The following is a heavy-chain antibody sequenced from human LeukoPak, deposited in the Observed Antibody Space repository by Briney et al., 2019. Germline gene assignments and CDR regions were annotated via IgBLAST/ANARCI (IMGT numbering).Heavy chain of an antibody. CDR2: ISGSGGST. CDR1: GFTFSSYA. J-gene: IGHJ6*02. Sequence: GGSLRLSCAASGFTFSSYAMSWVRQAPGKGLEWVSAISGSGGSTYYADSVKGRFTISRDNSKNTLYLQMNSLRAEDTAVYYCAKDLRVGCSSTSCYRRRGHYYYGMDVWGLGTTVTVSS. CDR3: AKDLRVGCSSTSCYRRRGHYYYGMDV. V-gene: IGHV3-23*01. D-gene: IGHD2-2*02.